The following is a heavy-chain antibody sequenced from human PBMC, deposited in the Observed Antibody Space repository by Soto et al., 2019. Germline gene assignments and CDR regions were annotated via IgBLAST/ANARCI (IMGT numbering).Heavy chain of an antibody. V-gene: IGHV3-23*01. CDR1: GFTFSSYA. CDR3: AKGRTYNYANYFDP. D-gene: IGHD1-1*01. J-gene: IGHJ5*02. CDR2: MSGSGDNT. Sequence: EVQLLESGGDLVQPGRSLRLSCAASGFTFSSYAMSWVRQAPGKGPEWVSSMSGSGDNTYYADSVKGRFIISRDNSKNTLYLQMSSLRVDDTAVYSCAKGRTYNYANYFDPWGQGTLVTVSS.